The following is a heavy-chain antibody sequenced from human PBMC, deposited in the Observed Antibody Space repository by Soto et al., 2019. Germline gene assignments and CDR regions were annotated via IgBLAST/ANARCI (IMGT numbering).Heavy chain of an antibody. D-gene: IGHD3-10*01. J-gene: IGHJ6*02. CDR3: ARGDRGGSGSPASYYYSGLDV. CDR2: VSAGGEMT. V-gene: IGHV3-23*01. CDR1: GFTFSSYA. Sequence: DVQLLESGGHLVQPGGSLRLSCAASGFTFSSYAMSWVRQAPGKGLEWVSSVSAGGEMTYYSDSVNGGFTISRDNSNNALFLQMTSLRIEDTALYYCARGDRGGSGSPASYYYSGLDVWGQGSTVTVS.